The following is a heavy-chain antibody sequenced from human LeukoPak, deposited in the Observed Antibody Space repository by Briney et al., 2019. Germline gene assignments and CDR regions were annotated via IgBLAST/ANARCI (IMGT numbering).Heavy chain of an antibody. V-gene: IGHV1-2*02. Sequence: GASVKVSCKASGYTFTDYYMNWVRQAPGQGLEWMGWINPNSGGTNYAQKFQGRVTMTRDTSISTAYMELSRLRSDDTAVYYCARVMVDSSGWHDYWGQGTLVTVSS. D-gene: IGHD6-25*01. CDR2: INPNSGGT. CDR3: ARVMVDSSGWHDY. CDR1: GYTFTDYY. J-gene: IGHJ4*02.